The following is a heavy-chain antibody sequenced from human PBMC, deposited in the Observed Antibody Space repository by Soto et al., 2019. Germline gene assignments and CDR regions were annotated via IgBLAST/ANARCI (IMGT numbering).Heavy chain of an antibody. CDR3: ATHPLDRGYSSS. CDR1: GGSIGNLY. Sequence: SETLSLTCTVSGGSIGNLYLSWIRQPPGKGLEWIGYIYNSGARNYHPSLKSRVIMSVDTSRTRFTLEVTSVTAADSAVYYCATHPLDRGYSSSRGPGTLVTVSS. CDR2: IYNSGAR. J-gene: IGHJ4*02. V-gene: IGHV4-59*08. D-gene: IGHD5-18*01.